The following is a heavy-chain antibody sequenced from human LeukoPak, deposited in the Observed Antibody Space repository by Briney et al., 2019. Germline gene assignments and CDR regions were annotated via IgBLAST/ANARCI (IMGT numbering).Heavy chain of an antibody. D-gene: IGHD6-19*01. Sequence: NPGGSLRLSCAASGFTFSSYSMNWVRQAPGKGLEWVSSISSSSSYIYYADSVKGRFTISRDNSKNTLYLQMNSLRAEDTAVYYCAKGLAVAAEMGIWGQGTMVTVSS. J-gene: IGHJ3*02. V-gene: IGHV3-21*01. CDR3: AKGLAVAAEMGI. CDR1: GFTFSSYS. CDR2: ISSSSSYI.